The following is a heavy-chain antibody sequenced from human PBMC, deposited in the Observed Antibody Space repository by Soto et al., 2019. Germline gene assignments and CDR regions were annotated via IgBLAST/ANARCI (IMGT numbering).Heavy chain of an antibody. V-gene: IGHV3-30*03. D-gene: IGHD6-19*01. CDR2: TLYDGSNK. CDR3: ARDRIRGWSYFDY. CDR1: GFIFNNNA. J-gene: IGHJ4*02. Sequence: QVQLVESGGGVVQPGRSLRLSCAASGFIFNNNAMHWVRQAPGKGLEWVAVTLYDGSNKYYADSVKGRFTISRDNSKNTLYLEMNSLRAEDTAVYYCARDRIRGWSYFDYWGQGTLVTVSS.